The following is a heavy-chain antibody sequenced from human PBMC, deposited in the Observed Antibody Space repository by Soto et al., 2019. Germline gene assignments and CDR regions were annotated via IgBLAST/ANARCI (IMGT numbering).Heavy chain of an antibody. CDR3: ARGSHDYGDYYFDY. CDR2: IYHSGST. Sequence: SETLSLTCAVSCGSISSSNWWSWVRQPPGKGLEWIGEIYHSGSTNYNPSLKSRVTISVDKSKNQFSLKLSSVTAADTAVYYCARGSHDYGDYYFDYWGQGTLVTVSS. D-gene: IGHD4-17*01. V-gene: IGHV4-4*02. J-gene: IGHJ4*02. CDR1: CGSISSSNW.